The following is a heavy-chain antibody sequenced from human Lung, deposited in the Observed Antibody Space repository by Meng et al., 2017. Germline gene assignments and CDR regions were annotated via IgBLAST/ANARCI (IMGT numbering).Heavy chain of an antibody. CDR2: INTDGSST. Sequence: EVQLVESGGGLVQPGGSLRLSCAASGFTFSIYWMHWARQAPGKGLVWVSHINTDGSSTNYTGSVKGRFTISRDNAKNTLYLQMNSLRAEDTAVYYCGRSDGYIRDWGQGTLVTVSS. V-gene: IGHV3-74*02. CDR1: GFTFSIYW. D-gene: IGHD5-24*01. J-gene: IGHJ4*02. CDR3: GRSDGYIRD.